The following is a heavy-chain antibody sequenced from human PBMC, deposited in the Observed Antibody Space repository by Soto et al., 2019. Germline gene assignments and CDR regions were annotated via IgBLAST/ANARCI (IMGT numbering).Heavy chain of an antibody. CDR2: MNPNSGDT. V-gene: IGHV1-8*01. CDR1: GYNFTSYD. J-gene: IGHJ5*02. D-gene: IGHD3-16*02. Sequence: QVQLVQSGAEVKKPGASVKVSCKTSGYNFTSYDINWVRQATGQKLEWIGWMNPNSGDTGYAQKFQGRVTMTRNTSISTAYMDLTGLRSEDTAVYYCARGPSRLIMIPEPDEGSLWLDHWGQGTLVSVSS. CDR3: ARGPSRLIMIPEPDEGSLWLDH.